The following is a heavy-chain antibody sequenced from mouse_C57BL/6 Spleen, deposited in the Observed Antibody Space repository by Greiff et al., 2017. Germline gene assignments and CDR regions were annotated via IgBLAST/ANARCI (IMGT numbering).Heavy chain of an antibody. CDR1: GFSLTSSG. J-gene: IGHJ4*01. D-gene: IGHD2-4*01. CDR3: AKNDYDVYYYAMDY. CDR2: IWRGGST. V-gene: IGHV2-5*01. Sequence: VQLQQSGPGLVQPSQSLSITCTVSGFSLTSSGVHWVRQSPGKGLEWLGVIWRGGSTDYNAAFMSRLSITKDNSKSQVFFKMNSLQADDTAIYYCAKNDYDVYYYAMDYWGQGTSVTVSS.